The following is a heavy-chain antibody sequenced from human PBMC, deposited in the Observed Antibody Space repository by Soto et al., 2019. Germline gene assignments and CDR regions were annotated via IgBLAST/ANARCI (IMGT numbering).Heavy chain of an antibody. Sequence: SETLSLTCTVSGGSVSSGSYYWSWIRQTPGKGLEWIGEISHSGTTNYNPSLKSRVTISVDTSNNQFSLKLSSVTAADTAVYYCARYSSNWFQTEGMDVWGQGTTVTV. CDR1: GGSVSSGSYY. CDR3: ARYSSNWFQTEGMDV. CDR2: ISHSGTT. J-gene: IGHJ6*02. D-gene: IGHD6-13*01. V-gene: IGHV4-39*07.